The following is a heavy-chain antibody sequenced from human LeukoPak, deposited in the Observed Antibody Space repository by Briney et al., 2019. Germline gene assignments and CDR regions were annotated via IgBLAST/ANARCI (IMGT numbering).Heavy chain of an antibody. CDR2: INPNSGGT. Sequence: ASVKVSCKASGYIFTDYYMHWVRQAPGQGLEWMGWINPNSGGTNYAQKFQGRVTMTRDTSISTAYMELSRLRSDDTAVYYCARVAHGYSSGWPFDYWGQGTLVTVSS. J-gene: IGHJ4*02. D-gene: IGHD6-19*01. CDR3: ARVAHGYSSGWPFDY. CDR1: GYIFTDYY. V-gene: IGHV1-2*02.